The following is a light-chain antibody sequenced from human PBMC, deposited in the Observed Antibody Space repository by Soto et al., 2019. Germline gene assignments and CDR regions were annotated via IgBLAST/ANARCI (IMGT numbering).Light chain of an antibody. V-gene: IGKV4-1*01. CDR1: QSVLLTSNNKNY. Sequence: DIVMTQSPDSLAVSLGERATINCKSSQSVLLTSNNKNYLAWYQQKQRQHPKVLISWASTRESGVTDRFSGSGSGTDFTLTITSLQAEDVAVYYCQQYYTTLTFGGGTKVEIK. CDR2: WAS. J-gene: IGKJ4*01. CDR3: QQYYTTLT.